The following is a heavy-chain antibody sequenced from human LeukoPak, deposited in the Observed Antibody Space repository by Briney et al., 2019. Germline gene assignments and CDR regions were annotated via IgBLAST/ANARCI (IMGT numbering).Heavy chain of an antibody. V-gene: IGHV4-34*01. CDR3: ARDGCITIFGVVIQGNWFDP. D-gene: IGHD3-3*01. J-gene: IGHJ5*02. CDR1: GGSFSGYY. Sequence: SETLSLTCAVYGGSFSGYYWSWIRQPPGKGLEWIGEINHSGSTNYNPSLKSRVTISVDTSKNQFSLKLSSVTAADTAVYYCARDGCITIFGVVIQGNWFDPWGQGTLVTVSS. CDR2: INHSGST.